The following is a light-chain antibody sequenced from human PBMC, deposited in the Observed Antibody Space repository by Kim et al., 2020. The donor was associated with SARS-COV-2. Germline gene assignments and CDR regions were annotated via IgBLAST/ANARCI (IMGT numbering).Light chain of an antibody. V-gene: IGKV1-6*01. CDR3: LQGQTYPLT. CDR1: QDIRNN. J-gene: IGKJ2*01. CDR2: AAS. Sequence: AIQMTQSPSSLSASVGDRVTITCRASQDIRNNLGWYQQKPGKAPKVLIYAASSLQSGVPSRFSGSAAGTDFTLTINSLQPEDIATYYCLQGQTYPLTFGQGTKVDIK.